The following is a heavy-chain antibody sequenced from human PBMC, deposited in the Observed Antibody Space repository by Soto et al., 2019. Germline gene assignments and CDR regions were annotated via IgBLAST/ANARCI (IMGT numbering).Heavy chain of an antibody. Sequence: QVQVVESGGGVVQPGRSLRLSCAASGFTFSGYGMHWVRQAPGKGLEWVAVISYDGRNQYYADSVKGRFTVSKDNSKSTLYLQTNSLGVEDSAVYYCAKGGSSSARYFDSWGQGTLVTVSS. D-gene: IGHD1-26*01. J-gene: IGHJ4*02. CDR2: ISYDGRNQ. CDR1: GFTFSGYG. CDR3: AKGGSSSARYFDS. V-gene: IGHV3-30*18.